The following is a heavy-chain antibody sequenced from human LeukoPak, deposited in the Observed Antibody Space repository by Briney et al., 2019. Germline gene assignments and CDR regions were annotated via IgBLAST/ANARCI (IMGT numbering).Heavy chain of an antibody. Sequence: PSETLSLTCTVSGGSISSGGYYWSWIRQHPGKGPEWIGYIYYSGSTNYNPSLKSRVTISVDTSKNQFSLKLSSVTAADTAVYYCARAGLEQWLVNTNTYYFDYWGQGTLVTVSS. CDR2: IYYSGST. CDR3: ARAGLEQWLVNTNTYYFDY. V-gene: IGHV4-61*08. CDR1: GGSISSGGYY. J-gene: IGHJ4*02. D-gene: IGHD6-19*01.